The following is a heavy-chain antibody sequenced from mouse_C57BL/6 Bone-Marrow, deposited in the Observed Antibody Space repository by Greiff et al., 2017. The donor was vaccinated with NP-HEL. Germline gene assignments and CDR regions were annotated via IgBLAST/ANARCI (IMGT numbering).Heavy chain of an antibody. D-gene: IGHD1-1*01. Sequence: EVQVVESGPGLVKPSQSLSLTCSVTGYSITSGYYWNWIRQFPGNKLEWMGYISYDGSNNYNPSLKNRISITRDTSKNQFFLKLNSVTTEDTATYYCARGVVEDAMDYWGQGTSVTVSS. V-gene: IGHV3-6*01. CDR2: ISYDGSN. J-gene: IGHJ4*01. CDR3: ARGVVEDAMDY. CDR1: GYSITSGYY.